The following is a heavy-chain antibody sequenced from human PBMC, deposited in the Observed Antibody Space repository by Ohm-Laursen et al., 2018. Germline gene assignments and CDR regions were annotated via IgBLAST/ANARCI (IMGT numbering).Heavy chain of an antibody. CDR2: ISGSGRNT. CDR1: GFTFSDHA. CDR3: AKESRDPEWFEYFDY. Sequence: SLRLSCSASGFTFSDHAMSWVRQAPGKGLEWVSAISGSGRNTYYADSVKGRFTISRDNSKNMLYLQINSLRADDTAVYYCAKESRDPEWFEYFDYWGQGTLVTVSS. D-gene: IGHD3-3*01. J-gene: IGHJ4*02. V-gene: IGHV3-23*01.